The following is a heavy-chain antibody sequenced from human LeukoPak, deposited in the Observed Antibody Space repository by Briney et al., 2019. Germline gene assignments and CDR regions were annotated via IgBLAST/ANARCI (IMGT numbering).Heavy chain of an antibody. CDR3: ARDQVAARPMGYYYYYMDV. D-gene: IGHD6-6*01. J-gene: IGHJ6*03. V-gene: IGHV3-53*01. CDR1: GFTVSSNY. Sequence: PGGSLRLSCAASGFTVSSNYMSWVRQAPGKGLEWVSVIYSGGTTYYADSVKGRFTISRDNSKNTLYLQMNSLRAEDTAVYYCARDQVAARPMGYYYYYMDVWGKGTTVTVSS. CDR2: IYSGGTT.